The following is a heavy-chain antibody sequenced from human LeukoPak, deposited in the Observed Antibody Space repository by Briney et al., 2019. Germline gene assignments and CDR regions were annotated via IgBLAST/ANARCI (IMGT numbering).Heavy chain of an antibody. D-gene: IGHD1-26*01. V-gene: IGHV3-7*04. J-gene: IGHJ4*02. Sequence: GGSLRLSCAASGFTFSSYWMSWVRQAPGKGLEWVANIKEDGSVTYYVDSVKGRFTISRDNAKNSLYLQMNSLRADDTAVYYCGREVPRGATILDYWGQGTLDTVSS. CDR2: IKEDGSVT. CDR1: GFTFSSYW. CDR3: GREVPRGATILDY.